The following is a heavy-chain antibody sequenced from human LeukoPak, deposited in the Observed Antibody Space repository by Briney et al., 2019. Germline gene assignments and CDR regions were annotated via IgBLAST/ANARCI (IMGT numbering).Heavy chain of an antibody. CDR3: ARDREWWELRNVLDY. Sequence: GGSLRLSCAASGFTFSSYWMHWVRQAPGKGLVWVSRINSDGSSTSYADSVKGRFTISRDNAKNTLYLQMNSLRAEDTAVYYCARDREWWELRNVLDYWGQGTLVTVSS. J-gene: IGHJ4*02. CDR2: INSDGSST. D-gene: IGHD1-26*01. CDR1: GFTFSSYW. V-gene: IGHV3-74*01.